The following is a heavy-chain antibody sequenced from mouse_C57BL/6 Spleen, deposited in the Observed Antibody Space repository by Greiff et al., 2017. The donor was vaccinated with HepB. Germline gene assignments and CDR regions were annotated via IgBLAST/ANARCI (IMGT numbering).Heavy chain of an antibody. CDR2: INPNNGGT. V-gene: IGHV1-18*01. CDR1: GYTFTDYN. J-gene: IGHJ1*03. D-gene: IGHD2-12*01. Sequence: VQLQQSGPELVKPGASVKIPCKASGYTFTDYNMDWVKQSHGKSLEWIGDINPNNGGTIYNQKFKGKATLTVDKSSSTAYMELRSLTSEDTAVYYCARRGILRRGYFDVWGTGTTVTVSS. CDR3: ARRGILRRGYFDV.